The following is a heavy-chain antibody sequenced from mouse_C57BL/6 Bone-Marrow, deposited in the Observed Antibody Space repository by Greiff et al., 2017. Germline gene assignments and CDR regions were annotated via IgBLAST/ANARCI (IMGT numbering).Heavy chain of an antibody. CDR1: GFTFSDYY. V-gene: IGHV5-16*01. CDR3: ARVYSNYDYYAMDY. J-gene: IGHJ4*01. D-gene: IGHD2-5*01. Sequence: EVKLVESEGGLVQPGSSMKLSCTASGFTFSDYYMAWVRQVPEKGLEWVANINYDGSSTYYLDSLKSRFIISRDNAKTILYLQMISLKSEDTATYYCARVYSNYDYYAMDYWGQGTSVTVSS. CDR2: INYDGSST.